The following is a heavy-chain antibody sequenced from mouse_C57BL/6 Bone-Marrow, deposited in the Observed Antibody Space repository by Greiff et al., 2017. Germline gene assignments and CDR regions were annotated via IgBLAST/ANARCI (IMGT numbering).Heavy chain of an antibody. CDR3: VREPLD. CDR2: INYDGSST. V-gene: IGHV5-16*01. J-gene: IGHJ2*01. Sequence: DVKLVESEGGLVQPGSSMKLSCTASGFTFSDYYMAWVRQVPEKGLEWVANINYDGSSTYYLDSLKSRFIISRDNAKNILYLQMSSLKSESTATDNCVREPLDWGAGTTLTVSS. CDR1: GFTFSDYY. D-gene: IGHD4-1*01.